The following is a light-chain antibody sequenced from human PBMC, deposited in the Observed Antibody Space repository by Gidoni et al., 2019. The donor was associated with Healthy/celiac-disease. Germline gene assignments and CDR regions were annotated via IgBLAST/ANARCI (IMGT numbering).Light chain of an antibody. CDR2: KAS. Sequence: DVQMTQSTSTLSSSVGDRVTITCRASQSISSWLAWYQQKPGKAPKLLIYKASSLESGVPSRFSGSGSGTEFTLTISSLQPDDFATYYCQQYNSPLYTFGQGTKLEIK. CDR1: QSISSW. V-gene: IGKV1-5*03. CDR3: QQYNSPLYT. J-gene: IGKJ2*01.